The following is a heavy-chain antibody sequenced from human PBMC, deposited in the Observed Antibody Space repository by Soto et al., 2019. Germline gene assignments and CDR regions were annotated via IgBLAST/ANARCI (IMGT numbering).Heavy chain of an antibody. V-gene: IGHV1-2*02. CDR1: GYTFTGHY. CDR2: SNPNSIGT. CDR3: AREPMVRAAHGFDI. D-gene: IGHD3-10*01. Sequence: QVQLVESGAEVKKPGASVKVSCKASGYTFTGHYMHWVRQAPGQGLEWMGWSNPNSIGTNYAQKFQGRVTMTRDTSISTDFMELTRLRSDDTAVYYCAREPMVRAAHGFDIWGQGTMVTAS. J-gene: IGHJ3*02.